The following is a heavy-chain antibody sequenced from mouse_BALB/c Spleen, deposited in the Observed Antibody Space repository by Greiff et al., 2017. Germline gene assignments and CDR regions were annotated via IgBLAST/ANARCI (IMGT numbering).Heavy chain of an antibody. CDR1: GFTFSDYY. J-gene: IGHJ3*01. Sequence: VQLKESGGGLVKPGGSLKLSCAASGFTFSDYYMYWVRQTPEKRLEWVATISDGGSYTYYPDSVKGRFTISRDNAKNNLYLQMSSLKSEDTAMYYCARDPYGNQFAYWGQGTLVTVSA. CDR3: ARDPYGNQFAY. D-gene: IGHD2-1*01. V-gene: IGHV5-4*02. CDR2: ISDGGSYT.